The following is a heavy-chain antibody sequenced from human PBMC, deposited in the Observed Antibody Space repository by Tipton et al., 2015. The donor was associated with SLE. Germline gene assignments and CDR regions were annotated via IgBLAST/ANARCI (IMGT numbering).Heavy chain of an antibody. Sequence: TLSLTCAVYGGSFSGYYWSWIRQPPGKGLEWIGEINHSGSTNYNPSLKSRVTISVDTSKNQFSLKLSSVTAAGTAVYYCARGWCDFWSGKGVCYFDYWGQGTLVTVSS. V-gene: IGHV4-34*01. CDR2: INHSGST. CDR3: ARGWCDFWSGKGVCYFDY. D-gene: IGHD3-3*01. CDR1: GGSFSGYY. J-gene: IGHJ4*02.